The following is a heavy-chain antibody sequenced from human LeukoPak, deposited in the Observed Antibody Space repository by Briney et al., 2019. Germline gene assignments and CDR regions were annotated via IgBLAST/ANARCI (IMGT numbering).Heavy chain of an antibody. Sequence: GGSLTLSCAAYGFTVSSNYMSWVRQAPGKGLEWVSVIYSGGSTYYADSVKGRFTISRDNSKNTLYLQMNSLRAEDTAAYYCARDRGIHYHMDVWGKGTPVTVSS. CDR2: IYSGGST. CDR3: ARDRGIHYHMDV. D-gene: IGHD6-13*01. CDR1: GFTVSSNY. V-gene: IGHV3-53*01. J-gene: IGHJ6*03.